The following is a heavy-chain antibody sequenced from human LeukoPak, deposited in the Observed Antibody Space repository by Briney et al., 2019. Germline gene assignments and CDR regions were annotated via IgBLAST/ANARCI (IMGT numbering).Heavy chain of an antibody. Sequence: GGSLRLSCAASGFTFDVYAMHWVRQAPGKGLEWVSGISWNSGSIGYADSVKGRFTISRDNAKNSLYLQMNSLRAEDTALYYCAKAPLRFLEWLLGMGFDYWGQGTLVTVSS. D-gene: IGHD3-3*01. CDR3: AKAPLRFLEWLLGMGFDY. V-gene: IGHV3-9*01. CDR2: ISWNSGSI. CDR1: GFTFDVYA. J-gene: IGHJ4*02.